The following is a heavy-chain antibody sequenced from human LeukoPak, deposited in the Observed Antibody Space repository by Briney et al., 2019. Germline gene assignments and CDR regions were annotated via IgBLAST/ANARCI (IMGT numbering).Heavy chain of an antibody. J-gene: IGHJ4*02. Sequence: PGGSLRLSCAASGFTVRSIYMTWVRQAPGKGLEWVSSFYSGGSSYYADSVKGRFIISRDSSTDTLYLQMNSLRVEDTAVYFCARDRGYGYGFFDYWGQGTLVTASS. CDR2: FYSGGSS. V-gene: IGHV3-53*01. D-gene: IGHD5-18*01. CDR3: ARDRGYGYGFFDY. CDR1: GFTVRSIY.